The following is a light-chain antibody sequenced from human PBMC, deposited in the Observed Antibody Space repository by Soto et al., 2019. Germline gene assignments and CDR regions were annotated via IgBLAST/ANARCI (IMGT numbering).Light chain of an antibody. CDR3: QQCHDYWT. J-gene: IGKJ1*01. CDR1: ERIVFW. CDR2: KVS. Sequence: DVRLTQSPATLSASVGDRANITCRASERIVFWLAWYQQKSGSAPKLLIYKVSTLGSDVPSRFSGSGSGIELTLTIHTLQPDDAAIYYYQQCHDYWTFGQGTKVEVK. V-gene: IGKV1-5*03.